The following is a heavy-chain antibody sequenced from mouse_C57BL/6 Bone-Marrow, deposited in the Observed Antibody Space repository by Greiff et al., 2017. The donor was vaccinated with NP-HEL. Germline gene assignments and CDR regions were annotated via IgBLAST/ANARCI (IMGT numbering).Heavy chain of an antibody. V-gene: IGHV3-3*01. D-gene: IGHD1-1*01. Sequence: DVKLQESGPSLVRPSQTLSLTCTVTGFSINSDCYWIWIRQFPGNKLEYIGYTFYSGITYYNPSLESRTYITRDTSKNQFSLKLSSVTPEDTATYYCARTASYYDGSSLYFDYWGQGTTLTVSS. CDR3: ARTASYYDGSSLYFDY. CDR1: GFSINSDCY. J-gene: IGHJ2*01. CDR2: TFYSGIT.